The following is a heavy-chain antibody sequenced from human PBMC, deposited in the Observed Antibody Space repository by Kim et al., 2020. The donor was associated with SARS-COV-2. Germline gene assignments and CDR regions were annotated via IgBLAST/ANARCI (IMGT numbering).Heavy chain of an antibody. CDR3: ARGEGYYYGSGSYDY. J-gene: IGHJ4*02. D-gene: IGHD3-10*01. V-gene: IGHV4-59*13. CDR1: GGSISSYY. Sequence: SETLSLTCTVSGGSISSYYWSWIRQPPGKGLEWIGYIYYSGSTNYNPSLKSRVTISVDTSKNQFSLKLSSVTAADTAVYYCARGEGYYYGSGSYDYWGQGTLVTVSS. CDR2: IYYSGST.